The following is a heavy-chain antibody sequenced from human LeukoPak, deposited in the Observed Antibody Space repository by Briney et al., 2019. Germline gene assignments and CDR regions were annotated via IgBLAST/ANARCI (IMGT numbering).Heavy chain of an antibody. CDR2: TKQDGSEK. D-gene: IGHD1-7*01. V-gene: IGHV3-7*01. Sequence: GGSLRLSCAASGFTFSSYGMSWVRQAPGKGLEWVAQTKQDGSEKYYVDSVKGRFTTSRDKNSLFLQMNSVRAEDTAVYYCVGWGISGITNHWGQGTLVTVSS. CDR1: GFTFSSYG. J-gene: IGHJ4*02. CDR3: VGWGISGITNH.